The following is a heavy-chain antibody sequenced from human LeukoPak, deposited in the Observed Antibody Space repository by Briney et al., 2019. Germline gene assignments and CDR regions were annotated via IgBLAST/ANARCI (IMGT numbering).Heavy chain of an antibody. D-gene: IGHD3-22*01. CDR2: ISAYNGNT. V-gene: IGHV1-18*01. Sequence: GSVNVSPKASGYTFTGYGSSSVRQAPGPGREWMGWISAYNGNTNYAQKRQGRVTMTTDTSTSTAYMELRSLRSDDTAVYYCGRDRYYDSSGHYWFDPWGQGTLVTVSS. CDR1: GYTFTGYG. J-gene: IGHJ5*02. CDR3: GRDRYYDSSGHYWFDP.